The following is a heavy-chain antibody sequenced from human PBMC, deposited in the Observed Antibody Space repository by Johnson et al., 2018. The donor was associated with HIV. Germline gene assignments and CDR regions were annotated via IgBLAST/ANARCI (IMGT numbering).Heavy chain of an antibody. J-gene: IGHJ3*02. Sequence: QVQLVESGGGLVKPGGSLRLSCAASGFTFSDYYMNWIRQAPGKGLEWLSYISSSGSTIYYADSVKGRFTISRDNAKNSLYLQMNSLRVEDTALYYCGRDPHSSGWFDAFDIWGQGTMVTVSS. CDR2: ISSSGSTI. CDR3: GRDPHSSGWFDAFDI. D-gene: IGHD6-19*01. CDR1: GFTFSDYY. V-gene: IGHV3-11*04.